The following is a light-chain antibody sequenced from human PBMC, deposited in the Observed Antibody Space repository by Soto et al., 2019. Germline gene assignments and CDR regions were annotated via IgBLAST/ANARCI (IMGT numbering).Light chain of an antibody. J-gene: IGLJ1*01. CDR1: SSDVGGYNY. CDR3: SSYAGSTPYV. V-gene: IGLV2-8*01. Sequence: QSALTQPPSASGSPGQSVTISCTGTSSDVGGYNYVSWYQQHPGKAPKLMIYEVSKRPSGVPDRFSGSKSVNTASLTVSGLQAEDEADYYCSSYAGSTPYVFGTGTKLTVL. CDR2: EVS.